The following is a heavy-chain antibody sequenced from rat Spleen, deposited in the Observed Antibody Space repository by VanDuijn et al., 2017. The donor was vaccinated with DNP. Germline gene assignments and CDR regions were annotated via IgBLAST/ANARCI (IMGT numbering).Heavy chain of an antibody. CDR1: GFNFNGYW. V-gene: IGHV4-2*01. J-gene: IGHJ4*01. CDR3: ATTAYSALDA. D-gene: IGHD1-1*01. Sequence: EVRLVDSGGGLVQPGRSLKLSCAAPGFNFNGYWMGGVRQAPGKGLGWIGEINKDSSTITYTATLKDKFTISRDNAQNTLFLQMTKLGSEETAIYYCATTAYSALDAWGQGTSVTVSS. CDR2: INKDSSTI.